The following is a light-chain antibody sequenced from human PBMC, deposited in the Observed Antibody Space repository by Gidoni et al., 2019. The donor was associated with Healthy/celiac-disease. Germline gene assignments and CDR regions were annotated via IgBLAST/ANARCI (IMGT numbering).Light chain of an antibody. J-gene: IGKJ3*01. CDR3: QQYGSSPFT. CDR1: QSVSSSY. Sequence: EIVLTQSTGTLSLSPGERATLSCRASQSVSSSYLAWYQQKPGQAPRLLIYGASSRATGIPDRFSGSGSGTDFTLTISSLEPEDFAVYYCQQYGSSPFTFGPGTKVDIK. CDR2: GAS. V-gene: IGKV3-20*01.